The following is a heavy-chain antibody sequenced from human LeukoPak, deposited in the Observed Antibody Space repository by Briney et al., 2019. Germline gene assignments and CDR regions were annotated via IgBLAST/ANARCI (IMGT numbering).Heavy chain of an antibody. Sequence: SETLFLTCTVSGGSISSGGYYWSWIRQHPGKGLEWIGYIYYSGSTYYNPSLKSRVTISVDTSKNQFSLKLSSVTAADTAVYYCARAFEPDWLFSVYYFDYWGQGTLVTVSS. CDR1: GGSISSGGYY. J-gene: IGHJ4*02. CDR2: IYYSGST. CDR3: ARAFEPDWLFSVYYFDY. D-gene: IGHD3-9*01. V-gene: IGHV4-31*03.